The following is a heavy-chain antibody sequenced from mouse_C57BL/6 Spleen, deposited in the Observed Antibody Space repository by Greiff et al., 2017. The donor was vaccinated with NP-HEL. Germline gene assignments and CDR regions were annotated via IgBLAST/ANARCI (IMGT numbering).Heavy chain of an antibody. CDR2: IDPSASYT. CDR1: GYTFTSYW. Sequence: QVQLQQPGAELVMPGASVKLSCKASGYTFTSYWMHWVKQRPGQGLEWIGEIDPSASYTNYNQKFKGKSTLTVDKSSSTAYMQLSSLTSEDSAVYYCARGDHYAMDYWGQGTSVTVSA. J-gene: IGHJ4*01. CDR3: ARGDHYAMDY. V-gene: IGHV1-69*01.